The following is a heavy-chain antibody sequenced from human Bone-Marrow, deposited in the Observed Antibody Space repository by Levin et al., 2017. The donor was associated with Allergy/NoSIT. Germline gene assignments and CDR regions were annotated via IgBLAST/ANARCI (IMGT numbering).Heavy chain of an antibody. V-gene: IGHV4-39*07. Sequence: SQTLSLTCTVSGGSISGGSYYWAWIRQPPGKGLEWIGSGYYSGIAYDNPSLRSRVSISVDTSKNQFSLTLTSVTAADTAMYFCARATWEIRPFATFEIWGQGTMVNVSS. J-gene: IGHJ3*02. CDR1: GGSISGGSYY. CDR2: GYYSGIA. D-gene: IGHD1-26*01. CDR3: ARATWEIRPFATFEI.